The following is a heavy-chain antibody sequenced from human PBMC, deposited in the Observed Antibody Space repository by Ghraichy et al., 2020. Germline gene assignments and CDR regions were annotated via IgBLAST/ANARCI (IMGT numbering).Heavy chain of an antibody. V-gene: IGHV4-30-2*01. CDR3: ARLHRVIVALDF. CDR2: IYHSGTT. CDR1: GGSISSGDYS. Sequence: SETLSLTCTISGGSISSGDYSWRWIRQPPGKGLEWIGYIYHSGTTYYNPSLKSRVTISVDTSKNQFSLKVNSVTAADTALYYCARLHRVIVALDFWGQGTLVTVSS. D-gene: IGHD5-12*01. J-gene: IGHJ3*01.